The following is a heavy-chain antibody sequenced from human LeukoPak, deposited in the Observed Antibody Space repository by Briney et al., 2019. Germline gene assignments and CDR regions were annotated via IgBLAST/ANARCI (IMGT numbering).Heavy chain of an antibody. V-gene: IGHV3-21*05. CDR1: GFSFSKYS. Sequence: PGGSLRLSCAASGFSFSKYSMNWVRQAPGKGLEWVSYISAGSSDIYYADSVKGRFTISRDNAKNSLYLQMNSLRADDTAVYYCARDGRGYYNWFDPWGQGTLDTVSS. J-gene: IGHJ5*02. CDR3: ARDGRGYYNWFDP. D-gene: IGHD2-15*01. CDR2: ISAGSSDI.